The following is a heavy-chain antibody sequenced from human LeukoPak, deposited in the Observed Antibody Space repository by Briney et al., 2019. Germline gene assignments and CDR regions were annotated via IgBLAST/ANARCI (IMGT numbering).Heavy chain of an antibody. V-gene: IGHV3-30*02. CDR2: IRYDGSNK. CDR3: AKDPRGSAEYFQH. J-gene: IGHJ1*01. CDR1: GFTFSSYG. Sequence: GGSLRLSCAASGFTFSSYGMHWVRQAPGKGLEWVAFIRYDGSNKYYADSVKGRFTISRDNSKNTLYLQMNSLRAEDTAVYYCAKDPRGSAEYFQHWGQGTLVTVSS. D-gene: IGHD2-15*01.